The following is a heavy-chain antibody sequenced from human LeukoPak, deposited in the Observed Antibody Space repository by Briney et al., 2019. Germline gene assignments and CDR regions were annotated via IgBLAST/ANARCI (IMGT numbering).Heavy chain of an antibody. D-gene: IGHD6-13*01. J-gene: IGHJ4*02. CDR1: GFTFSSYA. Sequence: PGGSLRLSCAASGFTFSSYAMHWVRQAPGKGLEYVSAISSNGGSTYYANSVKGRFTISRDNSKNTLYLQMGGLRAEDMAVYYCARDRAAAGFFDYWGQGTLVTVSS. CDR2: ISSNGGST. V-gene: IGHV3-64*01. CDR3: ARDRAAAGFFDY.